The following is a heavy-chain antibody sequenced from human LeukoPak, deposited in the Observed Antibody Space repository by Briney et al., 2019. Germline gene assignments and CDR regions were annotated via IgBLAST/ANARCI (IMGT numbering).Heavy chain of an antibody. Sequence: PSETLALTCTVSGGSISSSSYYWGWIRQPPGKGLEWIGSIYYSGSTYYNPSLKSRVTISVDTSKNQFSLKLSSVTAADTAVYYCERQYDYVWGSYRATFDYWGQGTLVTVSS. CDR2: IYYSGST. CDR1: GGSISSSSYY. CDR3: ERQYDYVWGSYRATFDY. V-gene: IGHV4-39*01. J-gene: IGHJ4*02. D-gene: IGHD3-16*02.